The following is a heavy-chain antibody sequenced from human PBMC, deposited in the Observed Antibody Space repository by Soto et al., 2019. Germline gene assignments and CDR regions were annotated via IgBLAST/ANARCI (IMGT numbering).Heavy chain of an antibody. Sequence: QVQLVQSGAEVKKPGASVKLSCKTSVYTFSSYYIHWVRQAPGQGLEWVTIINPSDGSTSTTQKFQGRVTVTRDMSTSTVYMDLSSLRSEDTAVYYCALNAFDFWGQGTLVTVSS. CDR1: VYTFSSYY. CDR3: ALNAFDF. J-gene: IGHJ3*01. CDR2: INPSDGST. V-gene: IGHV1-46*01.